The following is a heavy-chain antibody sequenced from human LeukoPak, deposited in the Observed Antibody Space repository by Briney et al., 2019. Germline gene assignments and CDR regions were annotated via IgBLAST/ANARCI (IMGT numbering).Heavy chain of an antibody. CDR2: ISYDGSNK. J-gene: IGHJ4*02. Sequence: GSLRLSRAASGFTFSSYGMHWVRQAPGKGLEWVAVISYDGSNKYYADSVKGRFTISRDNSKNTLYLQMNSLRAEDTAVYYCAKEFAVAGAFDYWGREPWSPSPQ. CDR3: AKEFAVAGAFDY. CDR1: GFTFSSYG. V-gene: IGHV3-30*18. D-gene: IGHD6-19*01.